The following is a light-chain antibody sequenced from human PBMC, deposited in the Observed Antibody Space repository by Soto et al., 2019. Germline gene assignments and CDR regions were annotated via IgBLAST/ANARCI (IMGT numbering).Light chain of an antibody. CDR1: QSVISTY. V-gene: IGKV3-20*01. CDR2: DAS. J-gene: IGKJ2*01. CDR3: QQYETSPPMYT. Sequence: EIGLTQSPGTLSLSPGERATLSCRTSQSVISTYLAWYQQKPGQAPRLLIYDASRRATGIPDRFSGSGSGTDFTLTISSLEPEDFAVYYCQQYETSPPMYTFGQGTKLEIK.